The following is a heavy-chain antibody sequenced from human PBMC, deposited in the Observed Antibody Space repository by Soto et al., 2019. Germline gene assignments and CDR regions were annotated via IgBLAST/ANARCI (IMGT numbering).Heavy chain of an antibody. CDR1: GFAFSGYG. V-gene: IGHV3-33*01. Sequence: GGSLRLSYAASGFAFSGYGMHWVRQAPGKGLEWVAGIWHDGTNKQYADSVKGRFSISRDNSKNMLYLEMNSLRAEDTAVYYCARNLGDMDAWGQGPTVT. CDR2: IWHDGTNK. CDR3: ARNLGDMDA. D-gene: IGHD7-27*01. J-gene: IGHJ6*02.